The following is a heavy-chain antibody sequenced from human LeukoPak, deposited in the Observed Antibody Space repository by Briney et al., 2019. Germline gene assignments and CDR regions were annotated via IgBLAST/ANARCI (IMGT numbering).Heavy chain of an antibody. CDR2: ISWNSGSI. Sequence: PGGSLRLSCAASGFTFDDYAMHWVRQAPGKGLEWVSGISWNSGSIGYADSVKGRFTISRDNAKNSLYLQMNSLRAEDTALYYCAKDIDTAMVTLVDYWGQGTLVTVSS. CDR1: GFTFDDYA. D-gene: IGHD5-18*01. J-gene: IGHJ4*02. CDR3: AKDIDTAMVTLVDY. V-gene: IGHV3-9*01.